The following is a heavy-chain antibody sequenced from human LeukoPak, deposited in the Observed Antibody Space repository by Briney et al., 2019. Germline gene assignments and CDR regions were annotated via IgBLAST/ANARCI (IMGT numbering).Heavy chain of an antibody. CDR2: INHSGST. CDR1: GGSFSGYY. CDR3: AAHFPENPFDY. V-gene: IGHV4-34*01. J-gene: IGHJ4*02. Sequence: SETLSLTCAVYGGSFSGYYWSWIRQPPGKGLEWIGEINHSGSTNYNPSLKSRVTISVDTSKNQFSLKLSSVTAADTAVYYCAAHFPENPFDYWGQGTLVTVSS.